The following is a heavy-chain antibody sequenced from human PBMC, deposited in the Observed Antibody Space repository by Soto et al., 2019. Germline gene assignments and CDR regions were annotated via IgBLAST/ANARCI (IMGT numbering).Heavy chain of an antibody. V-gene: IGHV1-69*08. CDR3: ARRRYCGYYCYYKHYYGMDV. Sequence: QVRLVQSGAEVKKPGSSVKVSCMASGDTFSSYTVNWLRQAPGRGLEWMGRVIPILTTTDYAQKFRGRVTITAYKSANAVYMELSSLSSEDTAVYYCARRRYCGYYCYYKHYYGMDVWGQGTTITVAS. D-gene: IGHD2-21*02. CDR2: VIPILTTT. CDR1: GDTFSSYT. J-gene: IGHJ6*02.